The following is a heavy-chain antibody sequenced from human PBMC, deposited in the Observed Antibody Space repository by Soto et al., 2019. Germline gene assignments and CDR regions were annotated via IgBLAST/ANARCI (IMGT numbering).Heavy chain of an antibody. CDR3: ASIAVAGSYYYYYGMDV. Sequence: GSLRLSCTAPGFAFSNYGMHWVRQAPGKGLEWVAVISSDGNKKYYADSVKGRFTISRDTSKNTLYLQMNSLRAEDTAVYYCASIAVAGSYYYYYGMDVWGQGTTVTVSS. V-gene: IGHV3-30*03. J-gene: IGHJ6*02. CDR1: GFAFSNYG. CDR2: ISSDGNKK. D-gene: IGHD6-19*01.